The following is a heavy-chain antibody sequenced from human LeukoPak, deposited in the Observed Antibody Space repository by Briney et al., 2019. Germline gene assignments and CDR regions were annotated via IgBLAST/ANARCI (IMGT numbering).Heavy chain of an antibody. CDR1: GFTFSGYA. J-gene: IGHJ4*02. CDR2: ISYDGSNK. D-gene: IGHD3-3*01. Sequence: GGSLRLSCAASGFTFSGYAMHWVRQAPGKGLEWVAVISYDGSNKYYADSVKGRFTISRDNSKNTLYLQMNSLRAEDTAVYYCARDYEFQLDYWGQGTLVTVSS. CDR3: ARDYEFQLDY. V-gene: IGHV3-30*04.